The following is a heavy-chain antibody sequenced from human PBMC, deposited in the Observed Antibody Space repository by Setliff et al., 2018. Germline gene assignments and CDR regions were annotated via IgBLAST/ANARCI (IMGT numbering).Heavy chain of an antibody. Sequence: ASVKVSCKVSGYTLTELSMHWVRQAPGKGLEWMGSFDPEDGETIYAQKFQGRVTMTEDTSTDTAYMELSSLRSEDTAVYYCRLLWFGELSYDASDIWGQGTMVTVSS. J-gene: IGHJ3*02. CDR2: FDPEDGET. V-gene: IGHV1-24*01. D-gene: IGHD3-10*01. CDR1: GYTLTELS. CDR3: RLLWFGELSYDASDI.